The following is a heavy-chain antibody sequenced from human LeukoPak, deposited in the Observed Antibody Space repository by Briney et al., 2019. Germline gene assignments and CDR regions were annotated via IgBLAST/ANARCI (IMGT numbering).Heavy chain of an antibody. CDR3: ARGWYEQGHLYYYYYGMDV. CDR1: GFTFSSYS. J-gene: IGHJ6*02. V-gene: IGHV3-21*01. Sequence: GGSLRLSCAASGFTFSSYSMNWVRQAPGKGLEWVSSISSSSSYIYYADSAKGRFTISRDNAKNSLYLQMNSLRAEDTAVYYCARGWYEQGHLYYYYYGMDVWGQGTTVTVSS. CDR2: ISSSSSYI. D-gene: IGHD2-15*01.